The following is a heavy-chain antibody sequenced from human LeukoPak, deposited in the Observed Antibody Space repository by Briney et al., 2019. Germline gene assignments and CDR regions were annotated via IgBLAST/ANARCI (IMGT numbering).Heavy chain of an antibody. D-gene: IGHD1-26*01. CDR2: IYTSGSI. V-gene: IGHV4-4*07. CDR1: GGSISSYY. CDR3: ASGWELYAFDI. Sequence: PSETLSLTCTVSGGSISSYYWSWIRQPAGKGLEWIGRIYTSGSINYNPSLKSRVTMSVDTSKNQFSLKLSSVTAADTAVYYCASGWELYAFDIWGQGTMVTVSS. J-gene: IGHJ3*02.